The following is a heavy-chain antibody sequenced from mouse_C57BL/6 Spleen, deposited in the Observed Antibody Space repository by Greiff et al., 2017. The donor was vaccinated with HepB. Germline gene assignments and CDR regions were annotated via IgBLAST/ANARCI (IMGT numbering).Heavy chain of an antibody. V-gene: IGHV1-69*01. J-gene: IGHJ2*01. D-gene: IGHD2-5*01. CDR3: ARWGSLYSNFDY. CDR1: GYTFTSYW. CDR2: IDPSDSYT. Sequence: QVQLKQPGAELVMPGASVKLSCKASGYTFTSYWMHWVKQRPGQGLEWIGEIDPSDSYTNYNQKFKGKSTLTVDKSSSTAYMQLSSLTSEDSAVYYCARWGSLYSNFDYWGQGTTLTVSS.